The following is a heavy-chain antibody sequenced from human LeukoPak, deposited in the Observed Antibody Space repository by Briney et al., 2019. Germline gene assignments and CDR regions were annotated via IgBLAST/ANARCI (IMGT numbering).Heavy chain of an antibody. CDR2: ISGSGGST. J-gene: IGHJ4*02. V-gene: IGHV3-23*01. CDR3: AKVMSVGNYYDSDGYYYSSFDY. D-gene: IGHD3-22*01. CDR1: GFTFSSYA. Sequence: GGSLRLSCAASGFTFSSYAMSWVRQAPGKGLEWVSAISGSGGSTYYADSVKGRFTISRDNSKNTLYLQMNSLRAEDTAVYYCAKVMSVGNYYDSDGYYYSSFDYWGQGTLATVSS.